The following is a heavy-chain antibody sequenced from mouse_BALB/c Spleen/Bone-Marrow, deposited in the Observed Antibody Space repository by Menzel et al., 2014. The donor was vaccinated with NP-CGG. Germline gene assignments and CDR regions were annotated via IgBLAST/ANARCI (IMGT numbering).Heavy chain of an antibody. D-gene: IGHD1-1*01. J-gene: IGHJ4*01. CDR2: IDPANGNT. CDR3: ARYRYYGSSGWDY. Sequence: VQLQQSGAELVKPGASVKLSCTASGFNIKDTYIHWVKQRPEQGLEWIGRIDPANGNTKYDPKSQGKATITADTSSNTAYLHLSSLTSEDTAVYYCARYRYYGSSGWDYWGQGTSVTVSS. V-gene: IGHV14-3*02. CDR1: GFNIKDTY.